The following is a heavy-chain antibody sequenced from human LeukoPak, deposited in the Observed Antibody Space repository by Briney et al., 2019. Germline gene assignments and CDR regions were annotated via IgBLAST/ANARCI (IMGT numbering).Heavy chain of an antibody. CDR2: IIPIFGTA. CDR1: GYTFTGYY. V-gene: IGHV1-69*06. D-gene: IGHD2-15*01. Sequence: SVKVSCKASGYTFTGYYIHWVRQAPGQGLEWMGGIIPIFGTANYAQKFQGRVTITADKSTSTAYMELSSLRSEDTAVYYCASPSCSGGSCSTTTGYYYYYYYMDVWGRGTTVTVSS. CDR3: ASPSCSGGSCSTTTGYYYYYYYMDV. J-gene: IGHJ6*03.